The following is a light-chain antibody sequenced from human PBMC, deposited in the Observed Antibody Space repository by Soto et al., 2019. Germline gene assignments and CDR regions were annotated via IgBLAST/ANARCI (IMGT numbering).Light chain of an antibody. CDR3: LVWEDSLNVV. J-gene: IGLJ2*01. CDR2: RND. CDR1: SSNIGSNF. Sequence: QSVLTQPPSASGTPGQRVTISWSGSSSNIGSNFVYSYQQIPGTAPKFLIYRNDQRTIGVPDRFSGSKSSTSASLAISGLRSEDEADYYCLVWEDSLNVVFGGGTKLTVL. V-gene: IGLV1-47*01.